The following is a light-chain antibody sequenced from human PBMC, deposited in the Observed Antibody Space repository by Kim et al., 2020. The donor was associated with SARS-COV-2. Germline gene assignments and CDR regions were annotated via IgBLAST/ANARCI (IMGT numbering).Light chain of an antibody. CDR1: QSVSSSY. CDR2: GAS. Sequence: EIVLTQSPGTLSLSPGERATLSCRASQSVSSSYLAWYQQKPGQALRLLIYGASSRATGIPDRFSGSGSGTDFTLTISRLEPEDFAVYYCQQYGSSPGFGPGTKVDSK. CDR3: QQYGSSPG. J-gene: IGKJ3*01. V-gene: IGKV3-20*01.